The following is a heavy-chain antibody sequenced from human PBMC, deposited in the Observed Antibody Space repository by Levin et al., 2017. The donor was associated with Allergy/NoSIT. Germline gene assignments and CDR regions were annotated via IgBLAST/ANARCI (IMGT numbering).Heavy chain of an antibody. Sequence: GGSLRLSCAASGFTFETYPMTWVRQGPGKGLEWVSTLSEGSGITTFYADSVKGRFTISRDNSKNTLYLQMNSLRTEDTAVYYCARYIVLVPPATRAFDIRGQGTMVTVSS. V-gene: IGHV3-23*01. CDR2: LSEGSGITT. CDR1: GFTFETYP. CDR3: ARYIVLVPPATRAFDI. J-gene: IGHJ3*02. D-gene: IGHD2-2*01.